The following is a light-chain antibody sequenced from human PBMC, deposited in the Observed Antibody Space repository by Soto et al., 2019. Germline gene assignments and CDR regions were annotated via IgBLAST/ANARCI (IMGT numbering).Light chain of an antibody. CDR3: CSYAGSSTDVV. Sequence: QSALTQPASVSGSPGQSITISCTGTSSDVGSYNLVSWYQQHPGKAPKLLIYEGSKRPSGVSNRFSGSKSGNTASLTIYGLQAEDEADYSCCSYAGSSTDVVFGGGTKVTVL. CDR2: EGS. CDR1: SSDVGSYNL. J-gene: IGLJ2*01. V-gene: IGLV2-23*01.